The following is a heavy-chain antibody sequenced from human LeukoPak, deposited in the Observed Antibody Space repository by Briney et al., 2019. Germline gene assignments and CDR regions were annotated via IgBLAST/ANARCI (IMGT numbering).Heavy chain of an antibody. Sequence: GGSLRLSCAASGFTFSTYNMNWVRQAPGKGLEWLSYISSGSSTICYADSVEGRFTISRDNAKNSLYLQMNSLRDEDTAVYYCARGETARVDYWGQGILVTVSS. CDR2: ISSGSSTI. J-gene: IGHJ4*02. CDR3: ARGETARVDY. D-gene: IGHD3-16*01. CDR1: GFTFSTYN. V-gene: IGHV3-48*02.